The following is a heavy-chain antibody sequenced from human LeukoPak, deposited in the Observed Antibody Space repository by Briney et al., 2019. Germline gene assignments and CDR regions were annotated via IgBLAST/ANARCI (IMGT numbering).Heavy chain of an antibody. J-gene: IGHJ4*02. CDR2: INPGDSDT. D-gene: IGHD2-2*01. Sequence: GESLKISCKGSGYSFTSYWSGWVRQMPGKGLEWVGIINPGDSDTRYSPSFQGQVTISADKSISTAYLQWSSLKASDTAIYYCARLDGRYCSSTSCYYFDYWGQGTLVTVSS. CDR3: ARLDGRYCSSTSCYYFDY. V-gene: IGHV5-51*01. CDR1: GYSFTSYW.